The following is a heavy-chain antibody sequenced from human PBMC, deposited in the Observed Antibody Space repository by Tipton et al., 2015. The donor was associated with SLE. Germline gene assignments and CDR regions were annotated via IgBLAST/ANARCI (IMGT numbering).Heavy chain of an antibody. Sequence: TLSLTCTVSGGSMSSYCWSWIRQSPRKGLEWIGYIYDRVTTNYNPSLMNRVTISLDRSESQFSLRLTSVTAADAAVYYCAGAQLGGWRFDSWGQGTLVTVSS. CDR2: IYDRVTT. J-gene: IGHJ4*02. D-gene: IGHD7-27*01. CDR3: AGAQLGGWRFDS. V-gene: IGHV4-59*01. CDR1: GGSMSSYC.